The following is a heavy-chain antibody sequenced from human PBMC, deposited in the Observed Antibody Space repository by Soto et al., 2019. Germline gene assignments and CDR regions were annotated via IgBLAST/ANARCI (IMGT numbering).Heavy chain of an antibody. Sequence: QVQLVQSGAEVKKSGASVKVSCKASDYTFSNYGISWVRQGPGQGLEWMGWISGYNGNTHYEEKVQDRIKMTTDTSTSTTYLELRSLRSDDTAVYFCARDPGFGFGYSYAFAMDVWGQGTTVTVSS. CDR2: ISGYNGNT. D-gene: IGHD5-18*01. CDR1: DYTFSNYG. V-gene: IGHV1-18*01. CDR3: ARDPGFGFGYSYAFAMDV. J-gene: IGHJ6*02.